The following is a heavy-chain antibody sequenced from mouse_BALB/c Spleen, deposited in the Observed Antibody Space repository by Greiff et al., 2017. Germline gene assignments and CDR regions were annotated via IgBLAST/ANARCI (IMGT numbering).Heavy chain of an antibody. D-gene: IGHD2-1*01. J-gene: IGHJ4*01. CDR1: GFTFSSYT. V-gene: IGHV5-6-4*01. Sequence: DVKLVESGGGLVKPGGSLKLSCAASGFTFSSYTMSWVRQTPEKRLEWVATISSGGSYTYYPDSVKGRFTISRDNAKNTLYLQMSSLKSEDTAMYYCTRVYGNYDLFYAMDYWGQGTSVTVSS. CDR2: ISSGGSYT. CDR3: TRVYGNYDLFYAMDY.